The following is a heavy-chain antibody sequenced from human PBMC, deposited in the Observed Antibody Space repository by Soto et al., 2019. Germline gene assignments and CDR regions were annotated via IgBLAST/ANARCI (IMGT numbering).Heavy chain of an antibody. Sequence: GGSLRLSCAASGFTFSNAWMNWVRQAPGKGLEWVGRIKSKTDGGTTDYAAPVKGRFTISRDDSKNTLYLQMNSLKTEDTAVYYCTTATYYDFWSGPQVLDGACMDVWGQGTTVTVSS. CDR1: GFTFSNAW. V-gene: IGHV3-15*07. J-gene: IGHJ6*02. CDR3: TTATYYDFWSGPQVLDGACMDV. D-gene: IGHD3-3*01. CDR2: IKSKTDGGTT.